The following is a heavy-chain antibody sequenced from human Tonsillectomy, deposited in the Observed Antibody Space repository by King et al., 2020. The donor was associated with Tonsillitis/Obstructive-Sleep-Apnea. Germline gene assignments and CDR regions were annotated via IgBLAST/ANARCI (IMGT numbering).Heavy chain of an antibody. CDR1: GYSFTSHW. CDR3: AKMGVGMVPHFGWLDP. D-gene: IGHD2-15*01. V-gene: IGHV5-51*01. J-gene: IGHJ5*02. CDR2: IYPGDSDT. Sequence: VQLVESGAEVKKPGESLKISCKGCGYSFTSHWIGWVRQMPGKGLEWMGIIYPGDSDTRYSPSFQGQVTISADKSISTAYLQWSSLKASDTAMYYCAKMGVGMVPHFGWLDPWGQGTLVTVSS.